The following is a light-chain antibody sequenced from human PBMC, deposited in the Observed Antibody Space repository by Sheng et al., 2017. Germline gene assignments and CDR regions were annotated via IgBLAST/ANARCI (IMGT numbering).Light chain of an antibody. Sequence: QSALIQPASVSGSPGQSITISCTGTSSDIGTFNFVSWYQQHPARAPKLMIYEVSNRPSGVSYRFSGSKSGNTASLTISGLQAEDEADYYCASYATTNTWLFGGGTKVTVL. V-gene: IGLV2-14*01. CDR2: EVS. CDR3: ASYATTNTWL. J-gene: IGLJ3*02. CDR1: SSDIGTFNF.